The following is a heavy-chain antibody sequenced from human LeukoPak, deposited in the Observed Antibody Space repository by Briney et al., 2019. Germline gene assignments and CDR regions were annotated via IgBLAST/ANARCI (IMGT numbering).Heavy chain of an antibody. CDR3: AKGRMTLRYFDSLDY. V-gene: IGHV3-30*18. CDR2: ISYDGSNK. D-gene: IGHD3-9*01. Sequence: HPGGSLRLSCAASGFTFSTYGMHWVRQAPGKGLEWVAVISYDGSNKYYADSVKGRFTISRDNSKNTLYLQMNSLRAEDTAVYYCAKGRMTLRYFDSLDYWGQGTLVTVSS. CDR1: GFTFSTYG. J-gene: IGHJ4*02.